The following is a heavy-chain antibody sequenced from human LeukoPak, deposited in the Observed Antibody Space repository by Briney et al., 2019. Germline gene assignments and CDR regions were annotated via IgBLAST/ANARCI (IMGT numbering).Heavy chain of an antibody. CDR3: ARGPGYCSGGSCRPFDY. CDR2: INHSGST. D-gene: IGHD2-15*01. CDR1: GGSFSGYY. Sequence: SETLSLTCAVYGGSFSGYYWSWIRQPPGKGLEWIGEINHSGSTNYNPSLKSRVTISVDTSKNQFSLKLSSVTAADTAVYYCARGPGYCSGGSCRPFDYWGQGTLVTVSS. V-gene: IGHV4-34*01. J-gene: IGHJ4*02.